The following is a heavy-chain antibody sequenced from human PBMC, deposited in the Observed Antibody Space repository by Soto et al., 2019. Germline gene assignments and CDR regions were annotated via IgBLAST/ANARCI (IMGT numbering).Heavy chain of an antibody. CDR2: INAGNGNT. Sequence: QVQLVQSGAEVKKPGASVKVSCKASGYTFTSYAMHWVLQAPRQRLEWMGWINAGNGNTKYSQKFQGRVTITRDTSASTADMELSSLRSEDTAVYYCASGGDILTGSSPGGYYYYMDVWGKGTTVTISS. J-gene: IGHJ6*03. CDR3: ASGGDILTGSSPGGYYYYMDV. V-gene: IGHV1-3*01. D-gene: IGHD3-9*01. CDR1: GYTFTSYA.